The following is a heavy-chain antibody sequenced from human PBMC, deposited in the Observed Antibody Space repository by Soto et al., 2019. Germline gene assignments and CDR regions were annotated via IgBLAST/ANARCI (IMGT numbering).Heavy chain of an antibody. D-gene: IGHD3-10*01. Sequence: EVQLLESGGNLVQPGGSLRLSCSASGFTFSSYALTWVRQAPGKGLEWISAISGSGGTTYFADSVKGRFTISRDNSMDTLYLQMNSLTAEDTAVYYCVKHHGGVLNHFHQWGQGTLVTVSS. CDR2: ISGSGGTT. CDR1: GFTFSSYA. V-gene: IGHV3-23*01. J-gene: IGHJ4*02. CDR3: VKHHGGVLNHFHQ.